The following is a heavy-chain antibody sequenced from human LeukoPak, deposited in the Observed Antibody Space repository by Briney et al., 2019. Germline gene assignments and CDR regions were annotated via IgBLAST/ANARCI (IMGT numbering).Heavy chain of an antibody. CDR2: INPSGGST. CDR3: AREGPYSGSSLFEYYYYMDV. V-gene: IGHV1-46*01. Sequence: GASVKVSCKASGYTFTSYYMHWVRQAPGQGLEWMGIINPSGGSTSYAQKFQGRVTMTRDMSTSTVYMELSSLRSEDTAVYYCAREGPYSGSSLFEYYYYMDVWGKGTTVTVSS. J-gene: IGHJ6*03. D-gene: IGHD6-6*01. CDR1: GYTFTSYY.